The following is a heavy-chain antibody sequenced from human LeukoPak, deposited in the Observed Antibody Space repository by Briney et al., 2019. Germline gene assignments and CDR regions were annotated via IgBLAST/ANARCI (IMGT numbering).Heavy chain of an antibody. D-gene: IGHD1-26*01. V-gene: IGHV3-48*04. CDR2: ISSSGSTI. Sequence: GGSLRLSCAASGFTFSSYSMNWVRQAPGKGLEWVSYISSSGSTIYYADSVKGRFTISRDNAKNSLYLQMNSLRAEDTAVYYCARDESHSGSPGGYWGQGTLVTVSS. CDR1: GFTFSSYS. CDR3: ARDESHSGSPGGY. J-gene: IGHJ4*02.